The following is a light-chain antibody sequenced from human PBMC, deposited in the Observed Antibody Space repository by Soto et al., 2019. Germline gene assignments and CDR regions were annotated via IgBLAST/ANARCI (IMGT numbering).Light chain of an antibody. V-gene: IGLV2-14*01. J-gene: IGLJ2*01. CDR3: SSYAGGFVV. CDR2: NVS. Sequence: QSALTQPASVSGSPGQSITISCTGTSSDIGAHTYVSWFQQHPGKVPKVIIYNVSTRPSGISDRFSGSKSGNTASLTISGLQAEYEADDYCSSYAGGFVVFGGGTKLTVL. CDR1: SSDIGAHTY.